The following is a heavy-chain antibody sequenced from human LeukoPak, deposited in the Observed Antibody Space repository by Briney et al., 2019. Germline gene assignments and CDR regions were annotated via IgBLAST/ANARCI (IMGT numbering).Heavy chain of an antibody. CDR2: INPNSGGT. J-gene: IGHJ4*02. Sequence: GASVKVSFKASGYTFTGYYMHWVRQAPGQGLEWMGWINPNSGGTNYAQKFQGRVTMTRDTSISTAYMELSRLRSDDTAVYYCARDLCSSTSCKDPSDYWGQGTLVTVSS. CDR3: ARDLCSSTSCKDPSDY. CDR1: GYTFTGYY. V-gene: IGHV1-2*02. D-gene: IGHD2-2*01.